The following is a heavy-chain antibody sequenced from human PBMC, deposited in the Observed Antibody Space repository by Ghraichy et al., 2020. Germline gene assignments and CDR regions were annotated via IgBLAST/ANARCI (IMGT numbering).Heavy chain of an antibody. V-gene: IGHV1-2*02. J-gene: IGHJ5*02. Sequence: ASVKVSCKASGYTFTGYYMHWVRQAPGQGLEWMGWINPNSGGTNYAQKFQGRVTMTRDTSISTAYMELSRLRSDDTAVYYCARGWPRAIIAAAGTHNWFDPWGQGTLVTVSS. CDR2: INPNSGGT. CDR1: GYTFTGYY. CDR3: ARGWPRAIIAAAGTHNWFDP. D-gene: IGHD6-13*01.